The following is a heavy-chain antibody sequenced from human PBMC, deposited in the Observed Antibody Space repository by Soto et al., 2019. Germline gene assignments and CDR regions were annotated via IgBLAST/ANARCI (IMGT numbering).Heavy chain of an antibody. J-gene: IGHJ4*02. Sequence: QVQLQQWGAGLLKPSETLSLTCAVYGGSFSGYYWTWIRQPPGTGLEWIGEINHSGSTNYNPSLKSRVTISVDTSKNQFSLKLTSVTAADTAVYYCARDKITGLVDYWGQGTLVTVYS. V-gene: IGHV4-34*01. CDR1: GGSFSGYY. CDR3: ARDKITGLVDY. D-gene: IGHD2-8*02. CDR2: INHSGST.